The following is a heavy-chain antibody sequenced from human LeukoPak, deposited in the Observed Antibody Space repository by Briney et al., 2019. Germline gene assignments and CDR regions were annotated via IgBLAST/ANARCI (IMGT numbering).Heavy chain of an antibody. Sequence: GRSLRLPCAASGFTFDDYAMHWVRQAPGKGLEWVSGISWNSGSIGYADSVKGRFTISRDNAKNSLYLQMNSLRAEDMALYYCAGSIAAAGPFDYWGQGTLVTVSS. J-gene: IGHJ4*02. D-gene: IGHD6-13*01. V-gene: IGHV3-9*03. CDR3: AGSIAAAGPFDY. CDR1: GFTFDDYA. CDR2: ISWNSGSI.